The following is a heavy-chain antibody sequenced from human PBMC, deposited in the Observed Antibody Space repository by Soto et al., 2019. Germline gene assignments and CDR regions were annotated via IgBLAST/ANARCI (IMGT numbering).Heavy chain of an antibody. J-gene: IGHJ6*02. D-gene: IGHD3-10*01. CDR3: WDLDGSFFGMDV. CDR1: KVTAW. Sequence: EVQLVASGGGLVKPGGSLRLSCAGSKVTAWMSWVRQAPGKGLQWVGRIKSKAAGETTDYAEPVQGRFTISRDDSKDMAYLEINSLKIEDTAVYSCWDLDGSFFGMDVWGQGTTVTVSS. V-gene: IGHV3-15*01. CDR2: IKSKAAGETT.